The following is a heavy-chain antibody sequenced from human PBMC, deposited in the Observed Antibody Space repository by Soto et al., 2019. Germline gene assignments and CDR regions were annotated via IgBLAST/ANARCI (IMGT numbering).Heavy chain of an antibody. J-gene: IGHJ4*02. CDR3: ARGEKIFVSELQHTRPFDY. D-gene: IGHD3-3*01. CDR1: GYTFTTFA. V-gene: IGHV1-3*01. Sequence: ASVKVSCKASGYTFTTFAINWVRHAPGQRLEWMGWINVDNGNTEYSQRFRGRVTVTRDTSASTAYMEVSSLRSEDTDVYLCARGEKIFVSELQHTRPFDYWCQAILVTVS. CDR2: INVDNGNT.